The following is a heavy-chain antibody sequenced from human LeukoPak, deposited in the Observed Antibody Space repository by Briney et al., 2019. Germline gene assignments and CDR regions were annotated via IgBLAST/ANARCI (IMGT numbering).Heavy chain of an antibody. CDR1: GGSISSGDYY. Sequence: KPSQTLSLTCTVSGGSISSGDYYWNWIRQPPGKGLEWIGYIYYSGSTGYNPSLKSRVTISGDTSKNQFSLKLSSVTAADTAVYYCARVGERRSMGLGYFDYWGQGTLVTVSS. CDR3: ARVGERRSMGLGYFDY. D-gene: IGHD2-8*01. V-gene: IGHV4-30-4*01. J-gene: IGHJ4*02. CDR2: IYYSGST.